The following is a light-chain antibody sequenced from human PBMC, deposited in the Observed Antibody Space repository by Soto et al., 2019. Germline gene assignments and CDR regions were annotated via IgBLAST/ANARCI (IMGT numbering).Light chain of an antibody. CDR1: SSDVGSYNL. Sequence: QSALTQPASVSGSPGQSITISCTGTSSDVGSYNLVSWYQQHPGKAPKLMIYDGSKWSSGVSNRFSGSKSGNTASLTISGLQAEDEADYYCCSYAGSSIWVFGGGTKVTVL. CDR2: DGS. V-gene: IGLV2-23*01. J-gene: IGLJ3*02. CDR3: CSYAGSSIWV.